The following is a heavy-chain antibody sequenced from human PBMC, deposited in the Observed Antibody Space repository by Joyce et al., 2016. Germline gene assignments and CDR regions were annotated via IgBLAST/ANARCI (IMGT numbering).Heavy chain of an antibody. J-gene: IGHJ3*02. D-gene: IGHD6-13*01. CDR1: GSIFSGYA. CDR3: ARRSGIPAGRRPGAFDM. CDR2: ISYDGPNK. V-gene: IGHV3-30*04. Sequence: QEQLEESGGGVVQPGTSLRLSCTASGSIFSGYAMNWVRQAPVKGLERVAIISYDGPNKFYADSVRGRFTISRDNYKNTLFLQMNSLTIEDAGVYYCARRSGIPAGRRPGAFDMWGQGTVVTVSS.